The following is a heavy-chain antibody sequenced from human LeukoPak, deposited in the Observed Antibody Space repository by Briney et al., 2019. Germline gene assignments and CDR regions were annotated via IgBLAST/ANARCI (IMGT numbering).Heavy chain of an antibody. CDR3: AMGAYGDPAAFDI. D-gene: IGHD4-17*01. V-gene: IGHV4-59*01. J-gene: IGHJ3*02. CDR1: GGSISSYY. CDR2: IYYSGST. Sequence: SETLSLTCAVSGGSISSYYWSWLRQPPGKGLEWIGNIYYSGSTNYNPSLKSRVTISVDTSKNQFSLKVSSVTAADTAVYYCAMGAYGDPAAFDIWGQGTMVTVSS.